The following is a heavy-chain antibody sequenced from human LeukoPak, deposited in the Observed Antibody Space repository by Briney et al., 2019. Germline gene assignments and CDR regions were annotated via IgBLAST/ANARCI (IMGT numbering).Heavy chain of an antibody. CDR3: ARGSGGIVLMVYAIRGILFDI. V-gene: IGHV3-9*01. CDR1: GFTFDDYA. Sequence: GGSLRLSCAASGFTFDDYAMHWVRQAPGKGLEWVSGISWNSGSIGYADSVKGRFTISRDNSKNTLYLQMDSLRAEDTAVYYCARGSGGIVLMVYAIRGILFDIWGQGTMVTVSS. J-gene: IGHJ3*02. D-gene: IGHD2-8*01. CDR2: ISWNSGSI.